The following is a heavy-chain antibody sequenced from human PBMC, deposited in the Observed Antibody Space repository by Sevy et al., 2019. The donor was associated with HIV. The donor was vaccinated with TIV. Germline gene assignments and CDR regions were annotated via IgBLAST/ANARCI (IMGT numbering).Heavy chain of an antibody. CDR1: GFTFSSSS. CDR2: ISQGGSEE. V-gene: IGHV3-7*01. D-gene: IGHD6-13*01. J-gene: IGHJ4*02. CDR3: ARFVSLGY. Sequence: GSLRLSCAASGFTFSSSSMTWVRQAPGKGLEWVATISQGGSEEYYVDSVKGRLTISRDNAKNSLYLQMNSLSAVDTAVYFCARFVSLGYWGQGTLVTVSS.